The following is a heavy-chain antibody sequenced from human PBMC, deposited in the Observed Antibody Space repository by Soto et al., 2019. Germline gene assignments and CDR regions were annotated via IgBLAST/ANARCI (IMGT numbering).Heavy chain of an antibody. Sequence: GGSLRLSCAASGFTFSSYGMHWVRQAPGKGLEWVAVISYDGSNKYYADSVKGRFTISRDNSKNTLYLQMNSLRAEDTAVYYCAKDQYSYGYLMDYWGQGTLVTVSS. D-gene: IGHD5-18*01. V-gene: IGHV3-30*18. CDR1: GFTFSSYG. CDR2: ISYDGSNK. J-gene: IGHJ4*02. CDR3: AKDQYSYGYLMDY.